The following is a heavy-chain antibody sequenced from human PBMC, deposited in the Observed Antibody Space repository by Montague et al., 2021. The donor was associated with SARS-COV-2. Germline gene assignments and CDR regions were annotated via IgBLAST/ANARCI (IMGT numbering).Heavy chain of an antibody. CDR2: IWYDGSNK. D-gene: IGHD6-19*01. CDR3: AKEIIEVAADWYFDL. V-gene: IGHV3-33*06. Sequence: SLRLSCAASGFTFSSYGMHWVRQAPGKGLGWVAVIWYDGSNKYYADSVKGRFTISRDNSKNTLYLQMNGLGAEDTAVYYCAKEIIEVAADWYFDLWGRGTLVTVSS. J-gene: IGHJ2*01. CDR1: GFTFSSYG.